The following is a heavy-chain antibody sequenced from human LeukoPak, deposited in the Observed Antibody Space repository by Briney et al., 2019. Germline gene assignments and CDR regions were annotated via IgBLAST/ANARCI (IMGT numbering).Heavy chain of an antibody. J-gene: IGHJ3*01. CDR2: LYYSGSN. CDR1: GDSINTYY. CDR3: ARSGSRPSGGAFDL. V-gene: IGHV4-59*08. D-gene: IGHD1-26*01. Sequence: PSETLSLTCTVSGDSINTYYWSWIRQPPGKGLQWIAYLYYSGSNNFNPSLQSRVTISVDTSKNQFSLHLSSVTAADTAVYYCARSGSRPSGGAFDLWGQGTMVTASS.